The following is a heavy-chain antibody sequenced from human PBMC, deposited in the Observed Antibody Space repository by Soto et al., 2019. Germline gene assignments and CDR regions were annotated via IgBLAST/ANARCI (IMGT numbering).Heavy chain of an antibody. CDR2: IIPIFGTA. J-gene: IGHJ4*02. V-gene: IGHV1-69*13. D-gene: IGHD3-10*01. CDR3: ARDFNLWFGELLFY. CDR1: GGTFSSYA. Sequence: SVKVSCKASGGTFSSYAISWVRQAPGQGLEWMGGIIPIFGTANYAQKFQGRVTITADESTSTAYMELSSLRSEDTAVYYCARDFNLWFGELLFYWGQGTLVTVSS.